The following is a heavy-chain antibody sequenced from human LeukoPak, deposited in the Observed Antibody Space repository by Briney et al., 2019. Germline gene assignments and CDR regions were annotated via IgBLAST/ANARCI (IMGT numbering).Heavy chain of an antibody. D-gene: IGHD5-18*01. Sequence: SETLSLTCTGSGGSISSYYWSWIRQPAGKGLEWIGRIYSSGSTNYNPSLKSRVTMSVDTSKNQLSLTLTSVTAADTAVYYCARGYSYLLYWGQGTLVTVSS. CDR1: GGSISSYY. V-gene: IGHV4-4*07. J-gene: IGHJ4*02. CDR2: IYSSGST. CDR3: ARGYSYLLY.